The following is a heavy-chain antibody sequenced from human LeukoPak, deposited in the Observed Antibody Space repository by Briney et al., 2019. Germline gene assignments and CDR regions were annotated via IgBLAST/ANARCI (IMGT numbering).Heavy chain of an antibody. CDR3: ARVSGWYWFDH. D-gene: IGHD6-19*01. CDR2: ISSNGRIT. J-gene: IGHJ5*02. Sequence: GGSLRLSCAASGFTFGTYAMHWVRQAPGKGLENVSAISSNGRITYYADSVKGRFTISRDYSKNILYLQMGSLRTEDTAVYYCARVSGWYWFDHWAQGTLVTVSS. V-gene: IGHV3-64*02. CDR1: GFTFGTYA.